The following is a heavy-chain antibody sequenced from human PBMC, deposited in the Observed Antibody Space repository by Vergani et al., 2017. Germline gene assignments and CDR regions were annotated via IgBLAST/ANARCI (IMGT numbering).Heavy chain of an antibody. CDR2: IYYSGST. Sequence: QVQLQESGPGLVKPSETLSLTCTVSGGSISSYYWSWIRQPPGKGLEWIGYIYYSGSTNYNPSLKSRVTISVDTSKNQFSLKLSSVAAADTAVYYCAGVPRGVAMAGPAYYYGMDVWGKGTTVTVSS. J-gene: IGHJ6*04. D-gene: IGHD6-19*01. CDR1: GGSISSYY. CDR3: AGVPRGVAMAGPAYYYGMDV. V-gene: IGHV4-59*01.